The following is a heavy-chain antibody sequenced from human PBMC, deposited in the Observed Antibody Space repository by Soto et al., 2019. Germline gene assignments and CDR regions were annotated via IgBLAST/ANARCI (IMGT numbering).Heavy chain of an antibody. D-gene: IGHD6-19*01. CDR3: ARDVALAGDY. CDR2: ISSSSSYI. V-gene: IGHV3-21*06. Sequence: KAVGSLRLSCAASGFTFSSYSMNWVRQAPRKGLEWVSSISSSSSYIYYADSVKGRFTISRDNAKNSLYLQMNSLRAEDTAVYYCARDVALAGDYWGQGTLVTVSS. J-gene: IGHJ4*02. CDR1: GFTFSSYS.